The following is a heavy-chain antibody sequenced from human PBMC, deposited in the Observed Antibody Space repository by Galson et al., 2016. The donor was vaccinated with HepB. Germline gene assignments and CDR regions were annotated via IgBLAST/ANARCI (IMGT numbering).Heavy chain of an antibody. CDR3: ARDPDTASKVDV. CDR1: GFTFSTYG. Sequence: SLRLSCAASGFTFSTYGMDWVRQAPGKGLEWVAVIWYDGSDKYYADSVKGRFTISRDNSKNTMYLQMNSLRAEDTAVYYCARDPDTASKVDVWGQGTTVTVSS. CDR2: IWYDGSDK. V-gene: IGHV3-33*01. J-gene: IGHJ6*02. D-gene: IGHD5-18*01.